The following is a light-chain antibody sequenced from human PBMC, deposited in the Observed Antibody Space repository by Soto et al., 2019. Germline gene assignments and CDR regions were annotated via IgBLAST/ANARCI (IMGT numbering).Light chain of an antibody. J-gene: IGKJ3*01. CDR1: QTVSSTY. Sequence: EIVLTQSPGTLSLSPGGRATLSCRASQTVSSTYFAWYQHKPGQAPRLLIYGASSRATGIPDRFSGSGSGTDFTLTISRLEPEDFAVYYCQQYGTSPFTFGPGTKVDIK. V-gene: IGKV3-20*01. CDR2: GAS. CDR3: QQYGTSPFT.